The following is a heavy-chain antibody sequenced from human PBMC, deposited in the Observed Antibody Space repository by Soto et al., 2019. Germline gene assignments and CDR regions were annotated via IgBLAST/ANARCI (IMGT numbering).Heavy chain of an antibody. CDR2: IYSGGST. CDR1: GFSFSDFS. J-gene: IGHJ3*02. CDR3: ARETSEPDYDILTGYYEGVFDI. V-gene: IGHV3-66*01. D-gene: IGHD3-9*01. Sequence: GGSLRLSCAASGFSFSDFSMNWFRQAPGKGLEWVSVIYSGGSTYYADSVKGRFTISRDNSKNTLYLQMNSLRAEDTAVYYCARETSEPDYDILTGYYEGVFDIWGRGTMVTVSS.